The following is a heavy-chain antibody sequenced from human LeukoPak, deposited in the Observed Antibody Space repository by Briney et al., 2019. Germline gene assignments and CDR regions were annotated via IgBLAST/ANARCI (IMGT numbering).Heavy chain of an antibody. CDR2: IYYTGST. CDR3: ARGRATRTLVVTAPYSAFDI. Sequence: SETLSLTCTVSGGSISSYYWSWIRQPPGKGLEWIGFIYYTGSTNYNPFLKSRVTISVDTSKNQFSLKLSSVTAADTAVYYCARGRATRTLVVTAPYSAFDIWGQGTMVTVSS. D-gene: IGHD2-21*02. CDR1: GGSISSYY. J-gene: IGHJ3*02. V-gene: IGHV4-59*08.